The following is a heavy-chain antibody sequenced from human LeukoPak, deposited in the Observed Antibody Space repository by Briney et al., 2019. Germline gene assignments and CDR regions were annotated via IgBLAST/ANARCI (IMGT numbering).Heavy chain of an antibody. V-gene: IGHV3-23*01. CDR3: AELGITMIGGV. CDR2: ISGGGGST. Sequence: GGSLRLSCAASGFTFSNYAMSWVRQAPGKGLEWVSAISGGGGSTYYADSVKGRFTISRDNAKNSLYLQMNSLRAEDTAVYYCAELGITMIGGVWGKGTTVTISS. J-gene: IGHJ6*04. CDR1: GFTFSNYA. D-gene: IGHD3-10*02.